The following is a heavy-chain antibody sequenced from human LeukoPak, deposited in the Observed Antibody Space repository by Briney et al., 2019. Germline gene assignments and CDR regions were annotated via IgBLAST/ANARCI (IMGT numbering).Heavy chain of an antibody. CDR2: IYHGGST. D-gene: IGHD2-21*02. V-gene: IGHV4-39*07. Sequence: SETLSLTCTVSGGSISSSSYYWGWIRQPPGKGLEWIGGIYHGGSTYYNPSLRSRVIVSVDTSKNHFSLKMSSVTAADTAVYYCARDLASCAGDCYSDGFDYWGQGALVTVSS. CDR3: ARDLASCAGDCYSDGFDY. CDR1: GGSISSSSYY. J-gene: IGHJ4*02.